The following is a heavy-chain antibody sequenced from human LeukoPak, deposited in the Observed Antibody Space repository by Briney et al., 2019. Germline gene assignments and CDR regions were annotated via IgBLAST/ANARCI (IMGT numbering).Heavy chain of an antibody. CDR2: IIPIFHST. Sequence: SVRVSCKASGGTFINYAINWVRQAPGPGLEWMGSIIPIFHSTNYAQKFQGRLTITTAASTRTAYMVLSSLRSEDTAEYYCARDIPGSSGYFNDAFDIWGQGTMVTVSS. CDR3: ARDIPGSSGYFNDAFDI. CDR1: GGTFINYA. V-gene: IGHV1-69*05. D-gene: IGHD3-22*01. J-gene: IGHJ3*02.